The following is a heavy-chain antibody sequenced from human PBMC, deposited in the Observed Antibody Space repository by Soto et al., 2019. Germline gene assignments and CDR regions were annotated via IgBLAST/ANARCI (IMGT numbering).Heavy chain of an antibody. V-gene: IGHV4-59*01. Sequence: PSETLSLTCTVSGGSISSYYWSWIRQPPGKGLEWIGYIYYSGSTNYNPSLKSRVTISVDTSKNQFSLKLSSVTAADTAVYYCARDRMHYDILTGYSNSHIFDYWGQGTLVTVSS. CDR2: IYYSGST. CDR1: GGSISSYY. CDR3: ARDRMHYDILTGYSNSHIFDY. J-gene: IGHJ4*02. D-gene: IGHD3-9*01.